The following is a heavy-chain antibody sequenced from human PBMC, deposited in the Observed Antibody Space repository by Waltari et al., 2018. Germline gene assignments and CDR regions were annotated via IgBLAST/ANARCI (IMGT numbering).Heavy chain of an antibody. Sequence: QVQLQESGPGLVKPSETLSLPCTGSGAAISSYYVGWIRQPPGKGLEWIGYIYYSGSTNYNPSLKSRVTISVDTSKNQFSLKLSSVTAADTAVYYCARVRSSGWVDYWGQGTLVTVSS. V-gene: IGHV4-59*01. CDR2: IYYSGST. CDR3: ARVRSSGWVDY. J-gene: IGHJ4*02. CDR1: GAAISSYY. D-gene: IGHD6-19*01.